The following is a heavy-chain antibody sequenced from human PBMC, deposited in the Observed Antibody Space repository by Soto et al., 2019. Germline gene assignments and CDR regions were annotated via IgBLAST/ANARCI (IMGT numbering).Heavy chain of an antibody. V-gene: IGHV3-21*01. Sequence: EVQLVESGGGLVKPGGSLRLSCAASGFTFSTYNMNWVRQAPGKGLEWVSSISTSSSDIYYADSVKGRFTISRDNAKNSLYLQMNSLRAEDTAVYYCARDMYSNSVESDYWGQGTLVTVSS. D-gene: IGHD6-6*01. J-gene: IGHJ4*02. CDR2: ISTSSSDI. CDR1: GFTFSTYN. CDR3: ARDMYSNSVESDY.